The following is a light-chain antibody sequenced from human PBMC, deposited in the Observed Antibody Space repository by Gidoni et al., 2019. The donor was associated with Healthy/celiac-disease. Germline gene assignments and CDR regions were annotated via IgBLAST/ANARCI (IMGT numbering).Light chain of an antibody. CDR2: AAY. CDR1: HGISSY. V-gene: IGKV1-9*01. Sequence: DIQFTQSPSFLSASVGDRVTITCRASHGISSYLAWYQQKPGKDTKLLIYAAYTLQSGVPSRFSGSGSGTEFTLTISSLQTEDFATYYCQQLNSYPPLTFGGGTKVEIK. J-gene: IGKJ4*01. CDR3: QQLNSYPPLT.